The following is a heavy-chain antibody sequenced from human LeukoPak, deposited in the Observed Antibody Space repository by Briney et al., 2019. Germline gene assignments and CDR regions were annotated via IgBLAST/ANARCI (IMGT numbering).Heavy chain of an antibody. CDR2: MSTDDDKT. D-gene: IGHD6-19*01. V-gene: IGHV1-18*04. Sequence: ASVTVSCKASGYTFTSHGISWVRQAPGQGLEWMGWMSTDDDKTKYAQKFLGRVTMTKDTSTSTAYMELRRLTEGDTAVYYCARDLGSGWYRFDYYYGMDVWGQGTTVTVSS. J-gene: IGHJ6*02. CDR1: GYTFTSHG. CDR3: ARDLGSGWYRFDYYYGMDV.